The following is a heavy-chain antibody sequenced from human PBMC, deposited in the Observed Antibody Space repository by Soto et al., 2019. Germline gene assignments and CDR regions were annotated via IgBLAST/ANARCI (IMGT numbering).Heavy chain of an antibody. CDR3: AKTVSGIVGAVGWFDP. CDR2: ISGSGGST. Sequence: ESGGGLVQPGGSLRLSCAASGFTFSSYAMSWVRQAPGKGLEWVSAISGSGGSTYYADSVKGRFTISRDNSKNTLYLQMNSLRAEDTAVYYCAKTVSGIVGAVGWFDPWGQGTLVTVSS. CDR1: GFTFSSYA. V-gene: IGHV3-23*01. D-gene: IGHD1-26*01. J-gene: IGHJ5*02.